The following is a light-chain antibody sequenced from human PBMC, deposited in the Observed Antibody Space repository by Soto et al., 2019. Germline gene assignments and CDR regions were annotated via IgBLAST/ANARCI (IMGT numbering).Light chain of an antibody. J-gene: IGLJ2*01. Sequence: QSLVRQPPSASGTPGQRVTISCFGSTANIGSNTVDWYQQLPGTAPKLLIYSNIERPSGVPDRFSGSKSGASASLVISGLQSEDEADYYCAAWDDSLDGPVFGGGTKLTVL. CDR1: TANIGSNT. CDR2: SNI. V-gene: IGLV1-44*01. CDR3: AAWDDSLDGPV.